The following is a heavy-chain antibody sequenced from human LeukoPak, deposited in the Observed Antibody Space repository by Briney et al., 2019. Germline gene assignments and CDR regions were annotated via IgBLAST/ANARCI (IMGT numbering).Heavy chain of an antibody. CDR1: GDSISSSPYY. CDR3: ARAGGYGLIDY. Sequence: SETLSLTCTVSGDSISSSPYYWGWVRQPPGKGLEWIGSIYYIGSTHYNPSLKRRVTISVDTSKNQFSLKVGSMTAADTAVYYCARAGGYGLIDYWGQGTMVTVSS. J-gene: IGHJ4*02. D-gene: IGHD5-18*01. CDR2: IYYIGST. V-gene: IGHV4-39*07.